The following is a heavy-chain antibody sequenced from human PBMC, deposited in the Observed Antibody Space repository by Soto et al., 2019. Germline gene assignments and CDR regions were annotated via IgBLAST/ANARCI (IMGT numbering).Heavy chain of an antibody. CDR3: AREVAAREYYFDY. J-gene: IGHJ4*02. CDR1: GGSFSGYY. Sequence: SETLSLTCAVYGGSFSGYYWSWIRQPPGKGLEWIGEINHSGSTNYNPSLKSRVTISVDTSKNQFSLKLSSVTAADTAVYYCAREVAAREYYFDYWGQGTLVTVSS. CDR2: INHSGST. V-gene: IGHV4-34*01. D-gene: IGHD6-13*01.